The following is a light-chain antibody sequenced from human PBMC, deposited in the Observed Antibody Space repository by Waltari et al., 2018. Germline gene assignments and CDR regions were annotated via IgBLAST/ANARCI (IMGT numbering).Light chain of an antibody. J-gene: IGLJ2*01. CDR1: NSNIGSNS. Sequence: QSGVTQPPSASGTPGQRVTISCSGSNSNIGSNSVNWYQHLPGTAPRLLIYRSNVRPSMVPDRFSGSKSSTSASLAISGLLSAAEADYYCAAWDDTLSGVVFGGGTQLTVL. CDR3: AAWDDTLSGVV. V-gene: IGLV1-44*01. CDR2: RSN.